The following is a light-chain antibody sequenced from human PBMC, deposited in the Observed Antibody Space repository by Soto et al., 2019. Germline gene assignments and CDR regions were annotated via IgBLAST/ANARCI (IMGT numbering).Light chain of an antibody. Sequence: DIQMTQSPSTLSASVGDRVTVTCRASQSISSWLAWYQQKPGKAPKLLIYHASSLGSGVPSWFSGSGSGTEFTLTISSLQPDDFATYYCQQYNTYPWTFGQGTKVEIK. CDR3: QQYNTYPWT. V-gene: IGKV1-5*01. CDR2: HAS. CDR1: QSISSW. J-gene: IGKJ1*01.